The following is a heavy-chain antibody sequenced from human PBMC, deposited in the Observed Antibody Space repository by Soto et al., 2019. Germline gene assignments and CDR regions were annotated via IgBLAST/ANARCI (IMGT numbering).Heavy chain of an antibody. CDR3: FNVAFGY. CDR1: GYSFSSNW. V-gene: IGHV3-7*01. CDR2: INQDGSEK. Sequence: GGSLRLSCTAFGYSFSSNWMSWVRQAPGKGPEWVANINQDGSEKYCADSVKGRFTISRDNAKNSLYLQMDSLRVEDTALYYCFNVAFGYWGRGTLVTVSS. J-gene: IGHJ4*02.